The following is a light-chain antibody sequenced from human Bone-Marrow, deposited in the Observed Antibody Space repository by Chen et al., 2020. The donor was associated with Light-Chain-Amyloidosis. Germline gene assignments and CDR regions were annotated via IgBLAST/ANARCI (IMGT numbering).Light chain of an antibody. V-gene: IGKV3-15*01. J-gene: IGKJ1*01. CDR2: DAS. CDR3: HQYNSWPPWT. CDR1: QTVGTN. Sequence: DIVMTQLPATLSVSPGEGATLSCRASQTVGTNLAWYQQKPGQAPRLLIFDASTRATGVPARFSGSASGTEFTLTISNLQSEDIAVYYCHQYNSWPPWTVGQGTKVDIK.